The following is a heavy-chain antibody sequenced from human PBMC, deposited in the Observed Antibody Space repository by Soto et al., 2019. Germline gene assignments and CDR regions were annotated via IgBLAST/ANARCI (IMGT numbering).Heavy chain of an antibody. J-gene: IGHJ4*01. D-gene: IGHD2-2*02. V-gene: IGHV4-30-4*01. CDR3: ARGLLYCTRTTCHTQGLGFDY. CDR1: GGSISSGDHY. Sequence: SETLSLTCTVSGGSISSGDHYWSWIRQPPGKGLEWIGYIYDSGSTYHNPSLKSRVTISVGPSKNQFSLNLSSVTAADTAVYYCARGLLYCTRTTCHTQGLGFDYWGQGILVTVS. CDR2: IYDSGST.